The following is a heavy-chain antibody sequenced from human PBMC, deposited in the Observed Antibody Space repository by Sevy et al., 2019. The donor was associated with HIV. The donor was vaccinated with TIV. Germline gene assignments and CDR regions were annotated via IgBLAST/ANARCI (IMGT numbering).Heavy chain of an antibody. V-gene: IGHV3-7*01. CDR1: GFTFSPYW. J-gene: IGHJ4*02. Sequence: GGSLRLSCAASGFTFSPYWMTWVRQAPGKGLEWVANIRPDGSDKYYVDTFKGRFTSSRDNAKKSLYLQMNSLRADDTAMYYCARGVGLDCWGQGALVTVSS. D-gene: IGHD1-26*01. CDR2: IRPDGSDK. CDR3: ARGVGLDC.